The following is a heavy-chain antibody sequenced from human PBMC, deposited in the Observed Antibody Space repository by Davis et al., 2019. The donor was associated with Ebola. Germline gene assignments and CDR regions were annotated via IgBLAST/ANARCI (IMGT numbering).Heavy chain of an antibody. CDR3: ARYVKYGLDV. CDR2: IFHDGST. CDR1: GGSISSNNW. D-gene: IGHD3-10*02. V-gene: IGHV4-4*02. Sequence: SETLSLTCAVSGGSISSNNWWSWVRQPPGKGLEWIGEIFHDGSTDYGLSLKSRVSMSIDKSKNQFSLKVTSVTVADTAVYYCARYVKYGLDVWGQGTTVTVSS. J-gene: IGHJ6*02.